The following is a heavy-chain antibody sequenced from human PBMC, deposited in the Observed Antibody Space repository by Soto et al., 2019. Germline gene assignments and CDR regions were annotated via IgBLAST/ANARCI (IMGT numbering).Heavy chain of an antibody. V-gene: IGHV3-23*01. J-gene: IGHJ3*02. D-gene: IGHD2-15*01. CDR1: GFTFSSYA. CDR2: ISGSGGST. Sequence: GGSLRLSCAASGFTFSSYAMSWVRQAPGKGLEWVSAISGSGGSTYYADSVKGRFTISRDNSNNTLYLQMNSLRAEDTSVSYRAKDLFQSVDEELQPPCTFDIWGQGTMVTVSS. CDR3: AKDLFQSVDEELQPPCTFDI.